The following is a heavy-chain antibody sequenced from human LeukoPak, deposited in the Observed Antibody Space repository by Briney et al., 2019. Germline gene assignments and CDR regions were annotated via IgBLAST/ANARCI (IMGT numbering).Heavy chain of an antibody. CDR1: GFTISTYA. D-gene: IGHD1-26*01. Sequence: GGSLRLSCAASGFTISTYAMHWVRQAPGKGLEFVSGISSNGAGTYYANSVKGRFTISRDISKNTLYLQMGSLRAEDMAVYYCARSAHSGSYSPFDYWGQGTLVTVSS. V-gene: IGHV3-64*01. CDR2: ISSNGAGT. J-gene: IGHJ4*02. CDR3: ARSAHSGSYSPFDY.